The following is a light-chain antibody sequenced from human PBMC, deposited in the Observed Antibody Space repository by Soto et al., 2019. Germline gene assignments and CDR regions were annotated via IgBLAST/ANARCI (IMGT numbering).Light chain of an antibody. CDR1: QSISSY. CDR2: AAS. CDR3: QHSYSTPIT. J-gene: IGKJ5*01. V-gene: IGKV1-39*01. Sequence: DIQMTQSPSSLSASVGDRVTITCRASQSISSYFNWYQQQPGKAPQLLIYAASSLQSVVPTRFSGSGSGTDFTITISSLQPEDFATYYCQHSYSTPITFGQGTRLEIK.